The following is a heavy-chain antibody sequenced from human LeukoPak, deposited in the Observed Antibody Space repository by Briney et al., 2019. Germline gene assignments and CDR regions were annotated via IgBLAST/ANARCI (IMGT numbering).Heavy chain of an antibody. D-gene: IGHD3-22*01. J-gene: IGHJ3*02. Sequence: SDTLSLTCTLSGDSISSSTHYWGWIRQSPGKGLQCLWSMYNSGSISYNPYLRSRVTKTEHPSQTQSAQDLHSVPGPGTALHFCARNETSGYFDIWGQGTMVTVSS. CDR3: ARNETSGYFDI. CDR2: MYNSGSI. CDR1: GDSISSSTHY. V-gene: IGHV4-39*01.